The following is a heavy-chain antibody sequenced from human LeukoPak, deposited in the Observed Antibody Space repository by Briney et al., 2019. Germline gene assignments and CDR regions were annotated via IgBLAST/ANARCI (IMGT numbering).Heavy chain of an antibody. CDR1: GFTFSIYA. CDR3: VRRGGEMLFDY. CDR2: ISGSGDTT. D-gene: IGHD3-10*01. Sequence: GGSLRLSCAASGFTFSIYAMTWVRQAPGKGLEWVSAISGSGDTTYYADSVKGRFTISRDNSKNTLYLQMNSLRAEDTAVYYCVRRGGEMLFDYWGQGTLVTVSS. J-gene: IGHJ4*02. V-gene: IGHV3-23*01.